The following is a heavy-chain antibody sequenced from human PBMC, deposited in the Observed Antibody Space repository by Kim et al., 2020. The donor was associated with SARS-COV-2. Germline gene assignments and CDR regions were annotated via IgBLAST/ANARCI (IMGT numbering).Heavy chain of an antibody. CDR1: GFTFSSYW. J-gene: IGHJ3*02. V-gene: IGHV3-7*01. D-gene: IGHD3-16*02. CDR2: IKQDGSEK. Sequence: GGSLRLSCAASGFTFSSYWMSWVRQAPGKGLEWVANIKQDGSEKYYVDSVKGRFTISRDNAKNSLYLQMNSLRAEDTAVYYCARSLMITFGGVIASIGAFDIWGQGTMVTVSS. CDR3: ARSLMITFGGVIASIGAFDI.